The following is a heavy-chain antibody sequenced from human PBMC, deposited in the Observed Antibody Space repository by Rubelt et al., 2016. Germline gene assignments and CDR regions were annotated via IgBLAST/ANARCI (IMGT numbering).Heavy chain of an antibody. CDR2: ISYDGSNK. D-gene: IGHD2-2*01. CDR3: AREITPADLD. Sequence: QVQLVESGGGVVQPGGSLRLSCAASGFTFSSYAMHWVRQAPGKGLEWVAVISYDGSNKYYADSVKGRFTISRDNSKNTLYLQMNSRGAEDTAVYYCAREITPADLDWGQGTLVTVSS. V-gene: IGHV3-30*04. CDR1: GFTFSSYA. J-gene: IGHJ4*02.